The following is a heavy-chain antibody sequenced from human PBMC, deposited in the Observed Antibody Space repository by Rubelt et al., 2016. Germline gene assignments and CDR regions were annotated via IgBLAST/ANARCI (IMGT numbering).Heavy chain of an antibody. CDR2: ISAYNGNT. CDR3: ARDRGRDWGEVDP. CDR1: GYTFISYG. J-gene: IGHJ5*02. V-gene: IGHV1-18*01. D-gene: IGHD1-26*01. Sequence: VKVSCKASGYTFISYGITWVRQAPGQGLQWMGWISAYNGNTNYAQKLQDRVTMTTDTSTNTAYMELRSLRSYDTAVYYCARDRGRDWGEVDPWGQGTLVTVSS.